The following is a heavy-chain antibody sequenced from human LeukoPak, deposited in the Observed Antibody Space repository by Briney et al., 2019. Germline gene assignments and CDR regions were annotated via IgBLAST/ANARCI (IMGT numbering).Heavy chain of an antibody. CDR1: GGSFSGYY. D-gene: IGHD3-9*01. Sequence: SETLSLTCAVYGGSFSGYYWSWIRQPPGKGLEWIGEINHSGSTNYNPSLKSRVTISVDTSKNQFSLKLSSVTAADTAVYYCARHVTVLRYFDWLFKDYYYYYMDVWGKGTTVTISS. V-gene: IGHV4-34*01. J-gene: IGHJ6*03. CDR3: ARHVTVLRYFDWLFKDYYYYYMDV. CDR2: INHSGST.